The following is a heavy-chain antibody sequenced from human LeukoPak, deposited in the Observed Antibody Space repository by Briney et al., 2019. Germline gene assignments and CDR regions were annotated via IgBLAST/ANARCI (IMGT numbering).Heavy chain of an antibody. J-gene: IGHJ4*02. CDR1: GFTFSDYY. CDR2: IGGSGDST. V-gene: IGHV3-23*01. Sequence: GGSLRLSCAASGFTFSDYYMSWIRQAPGKGLEWVSLIGGSGDSTYYADSVKGRFTISRDNSKNTLYLRMNSLRADDTAVYYCAKEGPGGGGYFDDWGQGTLVTVSS. CDR3: AKEGPGGGGYFDD. D-gene: IGHD3-16*01.